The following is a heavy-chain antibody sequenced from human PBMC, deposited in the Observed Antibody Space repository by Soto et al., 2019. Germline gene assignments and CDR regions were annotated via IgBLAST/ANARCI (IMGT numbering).Heavy chain of an antibody. V-gene: IGHV4-31*03. D-gene: IGHD4-17*01. J-gene: IGHJ5*02. Sequence: SETLSLTCPVSGGSISSGGYYWSWIRQHPGKGLEWIGYIYYSGSTYYNPSLKSRVTISVDTSKNQFSLKLSSVTAADTAVYYCARDGTGLRWLNWFDPWGQGTLVTVSS. CDR3: ARDGTGLRWLNWFDP. CDR1: GGSISSGGYY. CDR2: IYYSGST.